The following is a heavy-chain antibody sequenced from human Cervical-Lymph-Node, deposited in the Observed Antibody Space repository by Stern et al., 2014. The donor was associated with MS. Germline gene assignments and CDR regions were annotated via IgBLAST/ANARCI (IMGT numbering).Heavy chain of an antibody. V-gene: IGHV1-2*06. CDR1: GDTFNDFQ. CDR2: INPKSGAT. J-gene: IGHJ4*02. CDR3: ARGRLPIYGD. D-gene: IGHD3-3*01. Sequence: VQLEESGAEVKKPGASVKVSCKASGDTFNDFQMNWVRQAPGQGLEWMGRINPKSGATKYAQKFQDRVTMTWDTSVSTAYMELNSLRSDDTAIYYCARGRLPIYGDWGQGTLVTVSS.